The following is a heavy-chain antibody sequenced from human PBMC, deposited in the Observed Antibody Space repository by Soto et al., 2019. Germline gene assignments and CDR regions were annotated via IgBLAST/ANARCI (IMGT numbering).Heavy chain of an antibody. V-gene: IGHV4-39*02. CDR3: ARVGGVPSSSPGVAH. CDR2: ISYSGTT. D-gene: IGHD6-13*01. Sequence: PSETLSVTCTVSGGSTSGNDNYWGWIRQPPGKGLEWIGSISYSGTTNSNPSLKSRITISVDTSKNHFSLRLSSVTAIDTAVYYCARVGGVPSSSPGVAHWGQGILVTAPQ. J-gene: IGHJ4*02. CDR1: GGSTSGNDNY.